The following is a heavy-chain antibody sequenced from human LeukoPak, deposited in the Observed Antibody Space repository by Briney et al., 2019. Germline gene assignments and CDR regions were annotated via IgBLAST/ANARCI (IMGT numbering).Heavy chain of an antibody. CDR2: ISWNSCSI. V-gene: IGHV3-9*01. J-gene: IGHJ4*02. D-gene: IGHD4-17*01. Sequence: PGGSLRLSCAASGFTFDDYAMHWVRQAPGKGLEWVSRISWNSCSIVYADSVKGRFTISRDNAKNSLYLQMNSLRAEDTALYYCAKDISVTTGWYFDYWGQGTLVTVSS. CDR3: AKDISVTTGWYFDY. CDR1: GFTFDDYA.